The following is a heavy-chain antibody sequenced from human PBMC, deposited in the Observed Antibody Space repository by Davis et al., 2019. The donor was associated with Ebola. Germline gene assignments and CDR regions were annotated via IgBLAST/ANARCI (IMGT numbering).Heavy chain of an antibody. CDR1: GGSISSYY. J-gene: IGHJ6*02. CDR3: AREGAAAGTGDLYYYYGMDV. Sequence: SETLSLTCTVSGGSISSYYWSWIRQPPGKGLEWIGYSYYSGSTNYNPSLKSRVTISVDTSKNQFSLKLSSVTAADTAVYYCAREGAAAGTGDLYYYYGMDVWGQGTTVTVSS. V-gene: IGHV4-59*01. D-gene: IGHD6-13*01. CDR2: SYYSGST.